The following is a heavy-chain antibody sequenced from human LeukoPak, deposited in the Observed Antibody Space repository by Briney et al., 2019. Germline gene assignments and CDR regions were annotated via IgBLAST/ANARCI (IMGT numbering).Heavy chain of an antibody. J-gene: IGHJ6*02. CDR2: ISSSSYI. V-gene: IGHV3-21*01. CDR1: GFTFSSYS. CDR3: ARVPYIQYCSGGSCYSGYAGYYYYYGMDV. Sequence: GGSLRLSCAASGFTFSSYSMNWVRQAPGKGLEWVSSISSSSYIYYADSVKGRFTISRDNAKNSLYLQMNSLRDEDTAVYYCARVPYIQYCSGGSCYSGYAGYYYYYGMDVWGQGTTVTVSS. D-gene: IGHD2-15*01.